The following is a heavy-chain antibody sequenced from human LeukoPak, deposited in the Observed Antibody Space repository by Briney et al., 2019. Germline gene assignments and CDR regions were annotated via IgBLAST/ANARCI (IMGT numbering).Heavy chain of an antibody. CDR1: GYTFTGYY. V-gene: IGHV1-2*02. CDR3: ARVIQAHADAFDI. Sequence: ASVKVSFKASGYTFTGYYMHWVRQAPGQGLEWMGWINPNSGGTNYAQKFQGRVTMTRDTSISTAYMELSRLRSDDTAVYYCARVIQAHADAFDIWGQGTMVTVSS. CDR2: INPNSGGT. J-gene: IGHJ3*02.